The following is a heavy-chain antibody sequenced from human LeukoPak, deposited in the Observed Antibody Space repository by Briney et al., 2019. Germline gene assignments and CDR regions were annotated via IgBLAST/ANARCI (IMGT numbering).Heavy chain of an antibody. CDR2: IIPILGTA. D-gene: IGHD2-2*02. CDR1: GGTFSSYA. Sequence: SVKVSCKASGGTFSSYAISWVRQAPGQGLEWMGGIIPILGTANYAQKFQGRVTITADESTSTAYMELSSLRSEDTAVYYCARGDCSSTSCYIPHWFDPWGQGTLVTVSS. J-gene: IGHJ5*02. CDR3: ARGDCSSTSCYIPHWFDP. V-gene: IGHV1-69*13.